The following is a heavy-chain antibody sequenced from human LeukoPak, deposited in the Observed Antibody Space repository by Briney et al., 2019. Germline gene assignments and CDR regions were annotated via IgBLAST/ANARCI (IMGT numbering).Heavy chain of an antibody. D-gene: IGHD3-22*01. CDR2: IRSDSSAI. V-gene: IGHV3-48*01. CDR3: ASREGYYYDSSGIALGI. Sequence: GGSLKLSCAASGFSFGDYSMTWVRQAPGKGLEWVSYIRSDSSAIYYADSVKGRFTISRDNAKKSLYLQMNSLRAEDTAVYYCASREGYYYDSSGIALGIWGQGTLVTVSS. CDR1: GFSFGDYS. J-gene: IGHJ4*02.